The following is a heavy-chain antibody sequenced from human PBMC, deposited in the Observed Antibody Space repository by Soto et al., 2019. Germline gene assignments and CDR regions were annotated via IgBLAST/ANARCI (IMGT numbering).Heavy chain of an antibody. V-gene: IGHV4-4*07. CDR1: GGSISSYY. CDR3: ASYSIAVAGTTGIDY. CDR2: IYTSGST. Sequence: SETLSLTCTVSGGSISSYYWSWIRQPSGKGLGWIGRIYTSGSTNYSPSLKSRVTMSVDTSKNQFSLKLSSVTAADTAVYYCASYSIAVAGTTGIDYWGQGTPVTVSS. D-gene: IGHD6-19*01. J-gene: IGHJ4*02.